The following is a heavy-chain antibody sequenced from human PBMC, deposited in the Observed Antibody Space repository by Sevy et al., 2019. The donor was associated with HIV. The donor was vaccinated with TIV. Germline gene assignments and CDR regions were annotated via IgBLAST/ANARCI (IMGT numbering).Heavy chain of an antibody. CDR2: ISLSGSPI. Sequence: GGSLRLSCAASGFSLSNFVMNWVRQAPGKGLEWVSYISLSGSPIYYADSVKDRFTISRDNAKNQLYLQMNSLRPDDTGLYYCARGWVASTLTMDVWGQGTTVTVSS. CDR3: ARGWVASTLTMDV. D-gene: IGHD6-13*01. V-gene: IGHV3-48*03. CDR1: GFSLSNFV. J-gene: IGHJ6*02.